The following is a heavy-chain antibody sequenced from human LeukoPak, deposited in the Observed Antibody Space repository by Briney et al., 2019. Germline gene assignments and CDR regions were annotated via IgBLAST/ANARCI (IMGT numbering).Heavy chain of an antibody. D-gene: IGHD3-22*01. V-gene: IGHV4-30-4*01. CDR1: GGSISSGDYY. Sequence: PSETLSLTCTVSGGSISSGDYYWSWIRQPPGKGLEWIGYIYYSGSTYYNPSPKSRVTISVDTSKNQFSLKLSSVTAADTAVYYCARSYYDSSGYYWGEYFQHWGQGTLVTVSS. CDR2: IYYSGST. CDR3: ARSYYDSSGYYWGEYFQH. J-gene: IGHJ1*01.